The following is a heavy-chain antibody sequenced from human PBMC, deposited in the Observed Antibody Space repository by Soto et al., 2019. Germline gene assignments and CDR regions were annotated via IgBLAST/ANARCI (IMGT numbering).Heavy chain of an antibody. CDR2: INDGSEE. CDR3: ARDDLFVDNGLDH. CDR1: GFSFSAHG. J-gene: IGHJ4*02. Sequence: QVQLVESGGGVVRPGTSLRLSCAATGFSFSAHGMHWVRQAPGKGLEWLAVINDGSEEGYADSVRGRFTISRDNSRNTIYLKMDNLRDEDSALYYCARDDLFVDNGLDHWGQGTLVTVSS. V-gene: IGHV3-33*01. D-gene: IGHD1-1*01.